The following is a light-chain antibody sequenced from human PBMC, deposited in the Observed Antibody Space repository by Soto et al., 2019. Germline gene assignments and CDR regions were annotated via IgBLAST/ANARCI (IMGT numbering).Light chain of an antibody. J-gene: IGKJ3*01. V-gene: IGKV2-30*01. CDR2: KVS. CDR1: QSLVYSDGNTS. CDR3: MQGTHSSFT. Sequence: DVVMTQSPLSLPVTLGQPASISCRSSQSLVYSDGNTSLNWFQQRPGQSPRRLIYKVSNRDSGVPDRISGSGSGTDFTLKISRVEAEDVGVYYCMQGTHSSFTFGPGTKVDI.